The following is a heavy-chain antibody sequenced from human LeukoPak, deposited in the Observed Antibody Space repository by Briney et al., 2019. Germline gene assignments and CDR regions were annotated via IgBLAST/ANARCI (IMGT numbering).Heavy chain of an antibody. J-gene: IGHJ6*04. CDR2: IYTSGST. CDR3: ARPGNTDTGYSTSWYYYYVMDV. CDR1: AGSLGSYY. V-gene: IGHV4-4*07. Sequence: PSETLSLTCIVAAGSLGSYYWSWVPQPAGKGLEWIGRIYTSGSTNYNPSLKSRVTMSVDTSKNQFSLKLSSVTAADTAVYYCARPGNTDTGYSTSWYYYYVMDVWGKGTTVTVSS. D-gene: IGHD6-13*01.